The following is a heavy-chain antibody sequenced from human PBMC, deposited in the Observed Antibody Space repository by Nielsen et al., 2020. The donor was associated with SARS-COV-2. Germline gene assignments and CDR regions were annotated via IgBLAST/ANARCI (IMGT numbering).Heavy chain of an antibody. CDR2: FDPEDGET. D-gene: IGHD3-22*01. CDR1: GYTLTELS. J-gene: IGHJ4*02. CDR3: ARTRYYDSSGYYVDY. V-gene: IGHV1-24*01. Sequence: ASVKVSCKVSGYTLTELSMHWVRQAPGKGLEWMGGFDPEDGETIYAQKFQGRVTITADESTSTAYMELSSLRSEDTAVYYCARTRYYDSSGYYVDYWGQGTLVTVSS.